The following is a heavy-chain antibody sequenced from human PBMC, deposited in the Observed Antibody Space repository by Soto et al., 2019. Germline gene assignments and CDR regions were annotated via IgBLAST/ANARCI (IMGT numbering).Heavy chain of an antibody. V-gene: IGHV3-72*01. Sequence: EVQLVESGGGLVQPGGSLRLSCAASGFTLSDHYMDWVRQAPGKGLEWVARSRNKDHSYSREYAASVKGRFTMSRDDSKNSVYLQMSSLKAEDTVVYYCVRGRWSFGYWRQGTVVSVYS. CDR3: VRGRWSFGY. J-gene: IGHJ4*02. D-gene: IGHD6-13*01. CDR1: GFTLSDHY. CDR2: SRNKDHSYSR.